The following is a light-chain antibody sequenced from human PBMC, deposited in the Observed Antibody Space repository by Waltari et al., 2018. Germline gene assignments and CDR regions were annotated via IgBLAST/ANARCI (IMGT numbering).Light chain of an antibody. CDR1: TSNVGSYAL. CDR3: SSYAGSSTYVI. V-gene: IGLV2-23*02. CDR2: EVN. Sequence: QSALTQPASVSGSPGQSITISCTGTTSNVGSYALVSWYQRHPGKAPKLLIYEVNKRPSGVSHRFSASKSGNTASLTISGLQTEDEADYFCSSYAGSSTYVIFGGGTQVTVL. J-gene: IGLJ2*01.